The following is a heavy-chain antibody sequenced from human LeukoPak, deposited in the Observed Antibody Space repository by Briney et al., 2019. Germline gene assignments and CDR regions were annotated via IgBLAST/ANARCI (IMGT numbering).Heavy chain of an antibody. CDR2: IYHSGST. Sequence: PSETLSLTCVVPGYSISSGYYWGWIRQPPGKGLKWIGSIYHSGSTYYNPSLKSRVTLSVDTFKKQFSMKLSTVTAADTAVYYCARDILHYDILTGAGGMGYMDVWGKGTTVTASS. D-gene: IGHD3-9*01. CDR3: ARDILHYDILTGAGGMGYMDV. V-gene: IGHV4-38-2*02. CDR1: GYSISSGYY. J-gene: IGHJ6*04.